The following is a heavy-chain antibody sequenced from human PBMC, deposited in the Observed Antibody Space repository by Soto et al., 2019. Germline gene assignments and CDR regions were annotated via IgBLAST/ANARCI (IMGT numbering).Heavy chain of an antibody. Sequence: EVQLVESGGDLVQPGGSLRLSCAASGFTFSTYWMHWVRQVPGKGPEWVSRMSSDGSSTAYADSGRGRFIISRDNAKNTLYLQMNSLRVDDTAVYYCARGTVRDHDFGDHWGLGTLVAVSS. CDR3: ARGTVRDHDFGDH. CDR1: GFTFSTYW. D-gene: IGHD4-17*01. J-gene: IGHJ4*02. V-gene: IGHV3-74*01. CDR2: MSSDGSST.